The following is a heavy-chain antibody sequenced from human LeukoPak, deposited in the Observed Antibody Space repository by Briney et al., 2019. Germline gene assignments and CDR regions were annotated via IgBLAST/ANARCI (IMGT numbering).Heavy chain of an antibody. CDR3: ARARFAVTRGFDY. V-gene: IGHV3-21*01. D-gene: IGHD4-23*01. J-gene: IGHJ4*02. CDR2: ISSSSSYI. CDR1: GFTFSSYS. Sequence: KPGGSLRLSCAASGFTFSSYSMNWVRQAPGKGLEWVSSISSSSSYIYYADSVKGRFTISRDNAKNSLYLQMNSLRAEDTAVYYCARARFAVTRGFDYWGQGTLVTVSS.